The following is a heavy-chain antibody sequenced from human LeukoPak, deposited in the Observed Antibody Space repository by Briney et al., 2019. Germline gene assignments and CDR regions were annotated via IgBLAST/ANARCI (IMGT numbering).Heavy chain of an antibody. D-gene: IGHD6-13*01. V-gene: IGHV5-51*01. CDR3: VRFGLTSSLDY. J-gene: IGHJ4*02. CDR2: IYPGDSDT. Sequence: GESLKISCKGSGYSFTSYWIGWVRQVPGKGLEWMGLIYPGDSDTRYSPSFQGQFTFSVDMSISTAYLQLSGLRASDTAIYYCVRFGLTSSLDYWGQGTLVTVSS. CDR1: GYSFTSYW.